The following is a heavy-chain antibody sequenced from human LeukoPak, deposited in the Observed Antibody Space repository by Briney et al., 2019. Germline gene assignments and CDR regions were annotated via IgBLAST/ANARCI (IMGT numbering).Heavy chain of an antibody. D-gene: IGHD5-18*01. CDR2: ISITGLTT. Sequence: GGSLRLSCAASGFTSSSYAMSWVRQAPGKGLEWVSVISITGLTTYYADSVKGRFTISRDNSKNTLYLQMNSLRAEDTAVYYCAKVGYTAMPYFDYWGQGTLVTVSS. J-gene: IGHJ4*02. CDR3: AKVGYTAMPYFDY. V-gene: IGHV3-23*01. CDR1: GFTSSSYA.